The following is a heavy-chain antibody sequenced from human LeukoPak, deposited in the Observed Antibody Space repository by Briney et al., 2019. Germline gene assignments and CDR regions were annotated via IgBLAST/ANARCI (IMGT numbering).Heavy chain of an antibody. CDR2: IYTSGST. V-gene: IGHV4-61*02. D-gene: IGHD6-19*01. Sequence: PSETLSLTCTVSGVSISSGSYYWSWLRQPAGKGLEWIGRIYTSGSTNYNPSLKSRVTISVDTSKNQFSLKLSSVTAADTAVYYCAREAVAGTRWFDPWGQGTLVSVSS. J-gene: IGHJ5*02. CDR1: GVSISSGSYY. CDR3: AREAVAGTRWFDP.